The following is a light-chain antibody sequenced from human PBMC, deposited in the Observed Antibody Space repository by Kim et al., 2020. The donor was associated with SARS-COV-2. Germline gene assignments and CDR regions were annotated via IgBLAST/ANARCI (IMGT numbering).Light chain of an antibody. Sequence: GQPVPISCTGTSSDVGSYNYVSWYQQHPGKAPKFMIYDVSKRPSGVPDRFSGSKSGNTASLTISGLQAEDEADYYCCSYAGSYTYVFGTGTKVTVL. J-gene: IGLJ1*01. CDR2: DVS. CDR3: CSYAGSYTYV. CDR1: SSDVGSYNY. V-gene: IGLV2-11*01.